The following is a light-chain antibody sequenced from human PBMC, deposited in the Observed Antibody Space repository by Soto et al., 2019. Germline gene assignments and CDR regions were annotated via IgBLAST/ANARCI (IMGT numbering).Light chain of an antibody. CDR2: DAS. CDR1: QSVGSY. Sequence: EIVLTQSPVTLSLSPGERATLSCRASQSVGSYLAWYQQKPGQAPRLLIFDASNRATGIPARFSGSGSGTDFTLTISSLEPEDFAVYYCQQRSNWPPEFTFGPGTKVDIK. J-gene: IGKJ3*01. V-gene: IGKV3-11*01. CDR3: QQRSNWPPEFT.